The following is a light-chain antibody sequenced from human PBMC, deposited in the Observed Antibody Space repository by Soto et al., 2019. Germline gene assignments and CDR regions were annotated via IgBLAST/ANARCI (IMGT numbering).Light chain of an antibody. V-gene: IGKV3-11*01. J-gene: IGKJ5*01. Sequence: IVLKQSPGTLSLSPGERAILSCRASQSVSSHLAWFQQRPGQAPRLLIYDASNRATGIPARFSGRGSGTDFTLTISSLEPEDFAVYYCQQRSSAITFGQGTRLEIK. CDR1: QSVSSH. CDR3: QQRSSAIT. CDR2: DAS.